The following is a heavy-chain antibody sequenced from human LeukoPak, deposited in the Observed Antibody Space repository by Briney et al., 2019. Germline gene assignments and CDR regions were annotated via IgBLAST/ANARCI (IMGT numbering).Heavy chain of an antibody. D-gene: IGHD4-11*01. Sequence: SETLSLTCTVSGGSITDYYWSWLRQPPEKGLQWIGFIYHTGSTRYNPSLRSRVTISVDTSKEQFSLELISVSAPDTAVYYCARQPPYRYSSTWPPFYYYGMDVWGQGATVTVSS. CDR1: GGSITDYY. V-gene: IGHV4-59*08. J-gene: IGHJ6*02. CDR3: ARQPPYRYSSTWPPFYYYGMDV. CDR2: IYHTGST.